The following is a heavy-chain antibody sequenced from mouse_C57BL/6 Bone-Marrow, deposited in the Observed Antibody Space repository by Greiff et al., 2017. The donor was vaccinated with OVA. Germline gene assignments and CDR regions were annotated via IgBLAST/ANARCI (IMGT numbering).Heavy chain of an antibody. Sequence: QVQLQQPGAELVKPGASVKMSCTASGYTFTSYWITWVKQRPGQGLEWFGYIYHGSGSTNYNEKFKSKATLTVATTFSIADMQLSSLTSEDSAVYYCAKDDGSSPLDYWGQGTTLTVSS. CDR3: AKDDGSSPLDY. V-gene: IGHV1-55*01. CDR2: IYHGSGST. D-gene: IGHD1-1*01. J-gene: IGHJ2*01. CDR1: GYTFTSYW.